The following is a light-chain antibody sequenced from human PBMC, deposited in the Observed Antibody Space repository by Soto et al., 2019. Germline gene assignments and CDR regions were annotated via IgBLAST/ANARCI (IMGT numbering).Light chain of an antibody. CDR2: AAS. J-gene: IGKJ4*01. V-gene: IGKV1-9*01. CDR1: QGISSY. CDR3: QHYNDRPLT. Sequence: DIQMTQSPSSLSASLGDRVTITCRASQGISSYLAWYQQKPGKAPKLLIYAASTLQSGVPSRFSGSGSGTDFTLTISSLQPEDFAVYSCQHYNDRPLTFGGGTKVDIK.